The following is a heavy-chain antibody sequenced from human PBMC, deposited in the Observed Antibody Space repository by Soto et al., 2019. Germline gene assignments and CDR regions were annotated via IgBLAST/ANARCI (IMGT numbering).Heavy chain of an antibody. V-gene: IGHV1-69*01. D-gene: IGHD6-13*01. CDR1: GGTFSNYA. Sequence: QVQLVQSGAEVKKPGSSVTVSCKASGGTFSNYAINWVRQAPGQGLEWLGGFIPVFDSTRYAQKFLGRVTITADESTSTAYMELSSLRSKDTAVYYCARALYSSTWYYYYYGMDVWGQGTTVTVSS. CDR3: ARALYSSTWYYYYYGMDV. J-gene: IGHJ6*02. CDR2: FIPVFDST.